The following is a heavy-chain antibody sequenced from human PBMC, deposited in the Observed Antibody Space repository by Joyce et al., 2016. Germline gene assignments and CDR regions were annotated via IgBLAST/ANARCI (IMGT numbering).Heavy chain of an antibody. Sequence: EGQLVESGGTLVQPGGFLRLSCTAPDFIFTNFWMGWVRQAPGKGLEWLAKMRQDGSVVNYIESVKGRFSISRDKAQNSLHLGMSSLRVEDTAVYYCYSGGFDMWGQGTMVTVSS. CDR2: MRQDGSVV. CDR1: DFIFTNFW. CDR3: YSGGFDM. D-gene: IGHD3-16*01. J-gene: IGHJ3*02. V-gene: IGHV3-7*05.